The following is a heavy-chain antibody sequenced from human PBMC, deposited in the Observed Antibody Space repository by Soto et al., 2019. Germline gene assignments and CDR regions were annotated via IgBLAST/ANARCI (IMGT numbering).Heavy chain of an antibody. V-gene: IGHV3-23*01. J-gene: IGHJ6*02. CDR2: ISGSGGST. CDR1: GFTFSSYA. D-gene: IGHD2-2*01. CDR3: AKAGSYCSSPSCYYGMDV. Sequence: GGSLRLSCAASGFTFSSYAMSWVRQAPGKGLEWVSAISGSGGSTYYADSVKGRFTISRDNSKNTLYLQMNSLRAEDKAVYYCAKAGSYCSSPSCYYGMDVWGQGTTVTVSS.